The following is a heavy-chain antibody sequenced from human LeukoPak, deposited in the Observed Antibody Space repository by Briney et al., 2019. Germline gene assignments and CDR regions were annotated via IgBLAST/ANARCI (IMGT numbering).Heavy chain of an antibody. CDR1: RFIFSNFW. D-gene: IGHD3-9*01. CDR2: INQDGSEE. CDR3: ARDNILTGLG. Sequence: GGSLRLSCTASRFIFSNFWMSWVRQTPGKGLEWVANINQDGSEEYYVDSVKGRFTISRDNAKNSLYLQMNSLRAEDTAIYYCARDNILTGLGGGQGTLVTVSS. V-gene: IGHV3-7*01. J-gene: IGHJ4*02.